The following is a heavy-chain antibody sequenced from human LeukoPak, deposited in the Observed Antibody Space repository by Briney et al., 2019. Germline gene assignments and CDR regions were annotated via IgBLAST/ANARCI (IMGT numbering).Heavy chain of an antibody. J-gene: IGHJ5*02. CDR3: ARYDFWRKNWFDP. CDR2: INHSGST. CDR1: GGSFSGYY. Sequence: PSETLSPTCAVYGGSFSGYYWSWIRQPPGKGLEWIGEINHSGSTNYNPSLKSRVTISVDTSKNQFSLKLSSVTAADTAVYYCARYDFWRKNWFDPWGQGTLVTVSS. D-gene: IGHD3-3*01. V-gene: IGHV4-34*01.